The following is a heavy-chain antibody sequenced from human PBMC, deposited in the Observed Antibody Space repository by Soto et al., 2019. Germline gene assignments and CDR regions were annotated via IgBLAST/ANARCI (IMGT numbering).Heavy chain of an antibody. Sequence: PGGSLRLSCAASGFTFSRYSMNWVRQAPGKGLEWVSYISSSSLNIFYIDSVKGRFTISRDNAKNSLYLQMNSLRAEDTAVYYCAKNPGYYYDSTGYHFDYWGQGTLVTVSS. J-gene: IGHJ4*02. D-gene: IGHD3-22*01. CDR1: GFTFSRYS. V-gene: IGHV3-48*01. CDR2: ISSSSLNI. CDR3: AKNPGYYYDSTGYHFDY.